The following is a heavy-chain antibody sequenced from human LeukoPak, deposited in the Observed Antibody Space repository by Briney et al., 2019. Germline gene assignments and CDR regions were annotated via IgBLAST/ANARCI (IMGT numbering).Heavy chain of an antibody. CDR1: GYTFTSYG. V-gene: IGHV1-18*01. Sequence: ATVTVSCKASGYTFTSYGISWVRQAPGQGLEWIGWLSAYNGNTNFAQKLQGRVTMTTDTSTSTAYMDLRSLRSDDTAVYYCARDQAATNTQVRFCLDWGQGTLVTVSS. D-gene: IGHD3-9*01. CDR3: ARDQAATNTQVRFCLD. CDR2: LSAYNGNT. J-gene: IGHJ4*02.